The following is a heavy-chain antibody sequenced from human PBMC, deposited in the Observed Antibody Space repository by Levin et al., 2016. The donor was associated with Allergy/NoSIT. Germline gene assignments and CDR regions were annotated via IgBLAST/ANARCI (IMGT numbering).Heavy chain of an antibody. CDR3: ARIGSGTYSYFDY. CDR2: INTGIGDT. D-gene: IGHD3-10*01. J-gene: IGHJ4*02. V-gene: IGHV1-3*04. Sequence: WVRQAPGQRLEWMGWINTGIGDTKYSQSFQGRVTITRDTSASTAYMEVRGLKSGDTAVYYCARIGSGTYSYFDYWGQGTLVTVSS.